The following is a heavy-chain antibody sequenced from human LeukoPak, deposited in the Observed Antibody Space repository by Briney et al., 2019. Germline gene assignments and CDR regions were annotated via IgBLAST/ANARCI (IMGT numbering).Heavy chain of an antibody. J-gene: IGHJ4*02. CDR2: FDPEDGET. CDR3: ARDPQPDYGDPFDY. V-gene: IGHV1-24*01. D-gene: IGHD4-17*01. CDR1: GYTLTELS. Sequence: ASVKVSCKVSGYTLTELSMHWVRQAPGKGLEWMGGFDPEDGETIYAQKFQGRVTMTEDTSTDTAYTELSSLRSDDTAVYYCARDPQPDYGDPFDYWGQGTLVTVSS.